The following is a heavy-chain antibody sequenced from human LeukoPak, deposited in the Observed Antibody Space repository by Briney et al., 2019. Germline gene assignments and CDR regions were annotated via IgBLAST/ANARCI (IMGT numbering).Heavy chain of an antibody. CDR1: GGSISSSSYY. CDR2: IYYSGST. J-gene: IGHJ5*02. CDR3: ARSFRYYYGSGSSNWFDP. Sequence: PSETLSLTCTVSGGSISSSSYYWGWIRQPPGKGLEWIGSIYYSGSTYYNPSLKSRVTISIDTSKNQFSLKLSSVTAADTAVYYCARSFRYYYGSGSSNWFDPWGQGTLVTVSS. V-gene: IGHV4-39*01. D-gene: IGHD3-10*01.